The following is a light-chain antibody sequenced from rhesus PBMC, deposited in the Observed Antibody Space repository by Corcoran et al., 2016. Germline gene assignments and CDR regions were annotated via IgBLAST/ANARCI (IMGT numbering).Light chain of an antibody. V-gene: IGKV1-33*01. CDR2: AAS. J-gene: IGKJ1*01. CDR1: QDISND. Sequence: DIQMTQSPSSLSASVGDKVTITCRASQDISNDVAWYQQKPGKAPKLLIYAASSLQSGVPSRFRGSGSGTDFTLTISGLQPEDVAVYYCQQRYTYPRTFGQGTKVEIK. CDR3: QQRYTYPRT.